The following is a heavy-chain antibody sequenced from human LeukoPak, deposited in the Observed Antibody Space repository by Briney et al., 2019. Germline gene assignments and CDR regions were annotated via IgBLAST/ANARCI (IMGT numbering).Heavy chain of an antibody. CDR1: GYTFTSYG. V-gene: IGHV1-18*01. Sequence: VASVTVSCKASGYTFTSYGISWVRQAPGQGLEWMGWISAYNGNTNYAQKLQGRVTMTTDTSTSTAYMELRSLRSDDTAVYYCARDPRYGSGSYYIYLDYWGQGTLVTVSS. CDR3: ARDPRYGSGSYYIYLDY. CDR2: ISAYNGNT. J-gene: IGHJ4*02. D-gene: IGHD3-10*01.